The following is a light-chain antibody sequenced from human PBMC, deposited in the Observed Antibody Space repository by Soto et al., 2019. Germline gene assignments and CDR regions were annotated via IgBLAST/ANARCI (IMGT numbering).Light chain of an antibody. V-gene: IGLV2-18*02. Sequence: QSALTQPPSVSGSPGQSVTISCTGTSSDVGSYNRVSWYQQPPGTAPKLMIYEVSNRPSGVPDRFSGSKSGNTASLTISGLQAEDEADYYFSSYTSSSTWVFGTGTKLTVL. CDR3: SSYTSSSTWV. CDR2: EVS. J-gene: IGLJ1*01. CDR1: SSDVGSYNR.